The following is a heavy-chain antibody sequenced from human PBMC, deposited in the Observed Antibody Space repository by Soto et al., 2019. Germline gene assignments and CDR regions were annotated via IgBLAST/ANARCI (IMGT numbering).Heavy chain of an antibody. J-gene: IGHJ6*02. CDR3: AKDYAARPRAYYYYCGMDV. CDR1: GFTFDDYA. V-gene: IGHV3-9*01. Sequence: PGGSLRLSCAASGFTFDDYAMHWVRQAPGKGLEWVSGISWNSGSIGYADSVKGRFTISRDNAKNSLYLQMNSLRAEDTALYYCAKDYAARPRAYYYYCGMDVWGQGTTVTVSS. D-gene: IGHD6-6*01. CDR2: ISWNSGSI.